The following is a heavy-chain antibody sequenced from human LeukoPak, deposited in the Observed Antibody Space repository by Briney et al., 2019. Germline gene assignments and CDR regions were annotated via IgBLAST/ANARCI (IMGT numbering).Heavy chain of an antibody. V-gene: IGHV4-59*01. J-gene: IGHJ4*02. Sequence: SETLSLTCTVSGGSISSYYWTWIRQPPGKGLEWIGYIYYSGSTNYNPSLKSRVTISVDTSKNQFSLKLTSVTAADTAVYYCASEAYSSGSFIVTPEGYWGQGTLVTVSS. D-gene: IGHD6-19*01. CDR2: IYYSGST. CDR3: ASEAYSSGSFIVTPEGY. CDR1: GGSISSYY.